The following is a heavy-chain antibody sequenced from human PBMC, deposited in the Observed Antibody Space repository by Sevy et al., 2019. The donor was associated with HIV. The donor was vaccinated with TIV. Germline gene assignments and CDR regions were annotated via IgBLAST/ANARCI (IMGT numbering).Heavy chain of an antibody. J-gene: IGHJ4*02. CDR3: ARQKVRSAYYDDTSGRQGKADFDS. D-gene: IGHD3-22*01. CDR2: VSYGGST. CDR1: GGSIGSNSFY. V-gene: IGHV4-39*01. Sequence: SETLSLTCTVSGGSIGSNSFYWGWIRQPPGKELEWIGTVSYGGSTYYNPSLRSRVTISVDASKKQFSLKLSSVTAAETAVYYCARQKVRSAYYDDTSGRQGKADFDSWGQGTLVTVSS.